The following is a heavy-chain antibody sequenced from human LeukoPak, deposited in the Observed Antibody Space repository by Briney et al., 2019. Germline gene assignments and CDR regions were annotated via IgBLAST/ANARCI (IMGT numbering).Heavy chain of an antibody. Sequence: GGSLRLSCAASGFTFSTYSMNWVRQAPGKGLEWVSAISGSGGSTYYADSVKGRFTISRDNSKNTLYLQMNSLRAEDTAVYYCAKRGSGSYFNPIDYWGQGTLVTVSS. CDR2: ISGSGGST. V-gene: IGHV3-23*01. CDR1: GFTFSTYS. J-gene: IGHJ4*02. CDR3: AKRGSGSYFNPIDY. D-gene: IGHD3-10*01.